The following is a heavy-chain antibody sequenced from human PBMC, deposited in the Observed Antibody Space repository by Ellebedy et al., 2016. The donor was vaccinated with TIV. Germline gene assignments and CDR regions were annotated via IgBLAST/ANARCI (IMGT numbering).Heavy chain of an antibody. CDR3: AKGRGGGVDDY. CDR2: FSGSGGST. V-gene: IGHV3-23*01. Sequence: PGGSLRLSCAASGFSFSSYAMSRVRQAPGKGLEWVSGFSGSGGSTHNADSVKGRFTISRDNSKNTLYLQMNSLRAEDKAVYYCAKGRGGGVDDYWGQGTLVTVSS. J-gene: IGHJ4*02. D-gene: IGHD2-8*02. CDR1: GFSFSSYA.